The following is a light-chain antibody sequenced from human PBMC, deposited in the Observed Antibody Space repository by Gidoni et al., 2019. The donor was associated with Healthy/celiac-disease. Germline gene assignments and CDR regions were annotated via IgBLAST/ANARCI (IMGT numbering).Light chain of an antibody. CDR2: DAS. V-gene: IGKV3-11*01. Sequence: EIVLTQSPATLSLSPGERATLSCRASQSVSSYLAWYQQKPGQAPRLLIYDASNRATGIPARFSGSASGTDFTLTIRSLEPEDFAVYYCQQRSNWPLTFGGGTQVEIK. CDR3: QQRSNWPLT. J-gene: IGKJ4*01. CDR1: QSVSSY.